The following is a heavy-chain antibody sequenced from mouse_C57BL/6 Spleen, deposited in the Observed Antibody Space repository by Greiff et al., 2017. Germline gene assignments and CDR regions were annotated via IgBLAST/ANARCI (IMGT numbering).Heavy chain of an antibody. Sequence: QVQLKQPGAELVKPGASVKLSCKASGYTFTSYWMQWVKQRPGQGLEWIGEIDPSDSYTNYNQKFKGKATLTVDTSSSTAYMQLSSLTSEDSAVDYCAREGLRRGYYAMDYWGQGTSVTVSS. J-gene: IGHJ4*01. CDR1: GYTFTSYW. CDR2: IDPSDSYT. CDR3: AREGLRRGYYAMDY. D-gene: IGHD2-4*01. V-gene: IGHV1-50*01.